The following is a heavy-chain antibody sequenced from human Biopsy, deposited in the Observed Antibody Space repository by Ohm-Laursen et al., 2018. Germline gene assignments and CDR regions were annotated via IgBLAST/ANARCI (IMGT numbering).Heavy chain of an antibody. D-gene: IGHD1-26*01. CDR3: ARGPHSGSHSCFDY. V-gene: IGHV1-69*01. J-gene: IGHJ4*02. CDR2: IIPMFGTA. Sequence: SSVTVSCKASGYSFTSYYMHWVRQAPGQGLEWMGGIIPMFGTANYAQMFQGRVTISADESTSTSYMELSSLTTEDTAIYYCARGPHSGSHSCFDYWGRGTLVTVSS. CDR1: GYSFTSYY.